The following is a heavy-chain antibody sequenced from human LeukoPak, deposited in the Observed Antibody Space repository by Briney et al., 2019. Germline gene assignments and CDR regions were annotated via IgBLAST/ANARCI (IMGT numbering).Heavy chain of an antibody. V-gene: IGHV1-2*02. Sequence: ASVKVSCKASGGTFSKCAISWVRQAPGQGLEWMGWINPNSGGTNYAQKFQGRVTMTRDTSISTAYMELSRLRSDDTAVYYCATGLGRKDLAVADYWGQGTLVTVSS. CDR3: ATGLGRKDLAVADY. CDR1: GGTFSKCA. D-gene: IGHD6-19*01. CDR2: INPNSGGT. J-gene: IGHJ4*02.